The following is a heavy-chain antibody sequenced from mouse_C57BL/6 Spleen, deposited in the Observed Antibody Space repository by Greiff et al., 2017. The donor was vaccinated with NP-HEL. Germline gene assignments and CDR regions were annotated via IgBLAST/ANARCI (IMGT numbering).Heavy chain of an antibody. D-gene: IGHD2-13*01. CDR2: ISSGGDYI. CDR3: TRDGGVRGLDY. J-gene: IGHJ2*01. V-gene: IGHV5-9-1*02. CDR1: GFTFSSYA. Sequence: EVQLVESGEGLVKPGGSLKLSCAASGFTFSSYAMSWVRQTPEKRLEWVAYISSGGDYIYYADTVKGRFTISRDNARNTPYLQMSSLKSEDPAMSYCTRDGGVRGLDYWGQGTTLTVSS.